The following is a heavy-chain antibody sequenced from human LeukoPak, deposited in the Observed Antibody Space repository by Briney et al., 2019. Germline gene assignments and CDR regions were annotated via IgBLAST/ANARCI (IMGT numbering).Heavy chain of an antibody. V-gene: IGHV4-31*03. CDR3: ARSVYYGSVNGFDY. CDR1: GGSISSGGYY. D-gene: IGHD3-10*01. CDR2: IYYSGST. Sequence: SQTLSLTCTVSGGSISSGGYYWSWIRQHPGKGLEWIGYIYYSGSTNYNPSLKSRVTISVDKSKNQFSLKLSSVTAADTAVYYCARSVYYGSVNGFDYWGQGTLVTVSS. J-gene: IGHJ4*02.